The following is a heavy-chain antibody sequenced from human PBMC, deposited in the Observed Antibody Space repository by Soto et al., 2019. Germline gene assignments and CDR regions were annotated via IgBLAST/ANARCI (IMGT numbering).Heavy chain of an antibody. CDR1: GFPFNMYS. Sequence: GGSLRLSCVASGFPFNMYSMNWVRQAPGKGLEWVSYISSNSVTIYDTDSGRGRFTISRDNAKNLLYLQMNSLRDEDTAVYYCVREDILGTRSFDYWGQGTLVTVSS. V-gene: IGHV3-48*02. J-gene: IGHJ4*02. CDR2: ISSNSVTI. CDR3: VREDILGTRSFDY. D-gene: IGHD1-26*01.